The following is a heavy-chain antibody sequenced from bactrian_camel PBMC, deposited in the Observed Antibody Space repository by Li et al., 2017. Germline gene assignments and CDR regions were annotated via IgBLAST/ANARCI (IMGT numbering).Heavy chain of an antibody. CDR1: GYTSISRC. V-gene: IGHV3S1*01. CDR2: KTTSSGST. J-gene: IGHJ4*01. D-gene: IGHD3*01. Sequence: HVQLVESGGGSVQAGGSLRLSCASSGYTSISRCMAWFRQVPGKEREGVAQKTTSSGSTSYADSVKGRFTISQDNAKNTLYLQMNSLKIEDTAVYYCALGSSRQATMTARGKGTQVTVS.